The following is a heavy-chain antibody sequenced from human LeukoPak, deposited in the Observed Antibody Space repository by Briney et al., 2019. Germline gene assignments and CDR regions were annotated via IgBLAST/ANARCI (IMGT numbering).Heavy chain of an antibody. J-gene: IGHJ6*02. Sequence: GGSLRLSCAASGLTFSSYGMHWVRQAPGKGLEWVAVISYDGSNKYYADSVKGRFTIPRDNSKNTLYLQMNSLRAEDTAVYYCAKDSLRFLEWLSSGPYGMDVWGQGTTVTVSS. CDR2: ISYDGSNK. CDR1: GLTFSSYG. V-gene: IGHV3-30*18. D-gene: IGHD3-3*01. CDR3: AKDSLRFLEWLSSGPYGMDV.